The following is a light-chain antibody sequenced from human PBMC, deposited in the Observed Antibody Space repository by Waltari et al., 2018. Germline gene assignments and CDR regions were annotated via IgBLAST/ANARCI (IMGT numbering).Light chain of an antibody. CDR3: QMYVRLPVT. CDR1: QSVGMS. J-gene: IGKJ1*01. Sequence: EIVLTQSPCTLSLSPGVGATLSGRASQSVGMSLVWYQQRPGRAPRLLIYGASSRATGIPDRFTGSGSGTDFSLTISRLEPEDFAVYYCQMYVRLPVTFGQGTKVEI. CDR2: GAS. V-gene: IGKV3-20*01.